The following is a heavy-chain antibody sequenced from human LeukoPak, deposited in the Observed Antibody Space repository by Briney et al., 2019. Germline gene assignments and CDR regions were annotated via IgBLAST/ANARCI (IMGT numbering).Heavy chain of an antibody. D-gene: IGHD3-10*01. J-gene: IGHJ4*02. CDR2: IYSGGST. CDR1: GFTFSSNY. CDR3: ARSPLWFGPNFDY. V-gene: IGHV3-53*01. Sequence: GGSLRLSCAASGFTFSSNYMSWVRQAPGKGLEWVSVIYSGGSTYYADSVKGRFAISRDNSKNTLYLQMNSLRAEDTAVYYCARSPLWFGPNFDYWGQGTLVTVSS.